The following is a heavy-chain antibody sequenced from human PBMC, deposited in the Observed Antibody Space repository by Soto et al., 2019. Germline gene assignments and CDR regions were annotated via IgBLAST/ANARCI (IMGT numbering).Heavy chain of an antibody. V-gene: IGHV1-69*12. D-gene: IGHD6-13*01. CDR3: ARDFGSSSWYAAEYFQH. Sequence: QVQLVQSGAEVKKPGSSVKVSCKASGGTFSSYAISWVRQAPGQGLEWMGGIIPIFGTANYAQKFQGRVTITAEEYTSRAYMERSSLRSEATAVYYCARDFGSSSWYAAEYFQHWGQGTLVTVSS. J-gene: IGHJ1*01. CDR2: IIPIFGTA. CDR1: GGTFSSYA.